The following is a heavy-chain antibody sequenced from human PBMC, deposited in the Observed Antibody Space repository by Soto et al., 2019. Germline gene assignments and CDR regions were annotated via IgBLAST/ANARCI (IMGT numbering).Heavy chain of an antibody. CDR2: IKGDGSEK. CDR1: GFRFGGYW. CDR3: AREIEGVATIWYFDL. D-gene: IGHD5-12*01. Sequence: EVQLVESGGGLVQPGGSLRVSCAASGFRFGGYWMSWVRQAPGKGLEWVANIKGDGSEKYYVDSVRGRFTISRDNAENSLHLQMNSLREEDAAVYYCAREIEGVATIWYFDLWGRGTLVTVSS. V-gene: IGHV3-7*01. J-gene: IGHJ2*01.